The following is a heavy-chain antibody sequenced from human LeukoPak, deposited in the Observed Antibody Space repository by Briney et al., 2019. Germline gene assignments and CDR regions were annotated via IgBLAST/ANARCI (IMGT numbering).Heavy chain of an antibody. CDR1: GGSISSSSYY. CDR3: ARPSNYYDSSGYSD. D-gene: IGHD3-22*01. Sequence: SETLSLTCTVSGGSISSSSYYWGWIRQPPGKGLEWVGSIYYSGSTYYNPSLKSRVTISVDTSKNQFSLKLSSVTAADTAVYYCARPSNYYDSSGYSDWGQGTLVTVSS. V-gene: IGHV4-39*01. CDR2: IYYSGST. J-gene: IGHJ4*02.